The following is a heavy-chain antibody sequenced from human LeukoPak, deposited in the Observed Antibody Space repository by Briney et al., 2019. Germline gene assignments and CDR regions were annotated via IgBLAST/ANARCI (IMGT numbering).Heavy chain of an antibody. Sequence: GGSLRLSCASSGFIFSDYYMSWIRQVPGKGLEWVSYISSSGDVIYSVDSVKGRFTISRDNAKSLLYLQMNSLRADDTAVYFCAAEVSPKVFDYRGQGTLVTVSS. CDR3: AAEVSPKVFDY. CDR1: GFIFSDYY. V-gene: IGHV3-11*01. CDR2: ISSSGDVI. J-gene: IGHJ4*02.